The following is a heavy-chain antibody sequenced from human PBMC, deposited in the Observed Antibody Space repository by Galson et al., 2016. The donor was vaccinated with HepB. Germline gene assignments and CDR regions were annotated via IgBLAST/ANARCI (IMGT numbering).Heavy chain of an antibody. D-gene: IGHD4-17*01. V-gene: IGHV4-39*01. CDR2: VYSSGST. CDR3: ARHRMDGDYFDY. J-gene: IGHJ4*02. CDR1: GDSIISNAYS. Sequence: SETLSLTCSVSGDSIISNAYSWAWIRRPPGKGLEWIGTVYSSGSTYYNPSLKSRVTLSVDTSKNQFSLKLSSVTAADTAVYLCARHRMDGDYFDYWGQGTLVTVSS.